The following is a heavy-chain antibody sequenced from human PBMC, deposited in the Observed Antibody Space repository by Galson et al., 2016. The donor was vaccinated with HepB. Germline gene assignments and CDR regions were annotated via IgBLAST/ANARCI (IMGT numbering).Heavy chain of an antibody. CDR2: TYYRSTWFK. CDR3: TRGYMQTGMNV. V-gene: IGHV6-1*01. J-gene: IGHJ6*02. Sequence: CAISVDSVTNDHTTWNWIRQSPSRGLEWLGRTYYRSTWFKEYSESVRSRITISSDTSRNQFSLQLDSMTPDDAAAYFCTRGYMQTGMNVWGQGTTVIVSS. CDR1: VDSVTNDHTT. D-gene: IGHD3-16*02.